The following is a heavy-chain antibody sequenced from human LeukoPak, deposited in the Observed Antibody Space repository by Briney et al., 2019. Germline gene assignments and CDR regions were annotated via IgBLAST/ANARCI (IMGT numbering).Heavy chain of an antibody. J-gene: IGHJ4*02. CDR2: ISAYNGNT. CDR3: ARRNWNDGSFDY. V-gene: IGHV1-18*01. Sequence: TSVKVSCKASGYTFTSYGISWVRQAPGQGLEWMGWISAYNGNTNYAQKLQGRVTMTTDTSTSTAYMELRSLRSDDTAVYYCARRNWNDGSFDYWGQGTLVTVSS. CDR1: GYTFTSYG. D-gene: IGHD1-1*01.